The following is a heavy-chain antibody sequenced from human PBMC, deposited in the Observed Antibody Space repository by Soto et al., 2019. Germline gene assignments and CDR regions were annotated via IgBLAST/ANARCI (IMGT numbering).Heavy chain of an antibody. V-gene: IGHV3-23*01. CDR2: ITGSGGNT. Sequence: PGGSLRLSCAASGFTFSSYAMNWVRQAPGKGLEWVSTITGSGGNTYHADSVKGRFTISRDNSKNTLYLQMNSLRVEDTAVYYCAKGWIAATGPDYWGQGTLVTVSS. CDR1: GFTFSSYA. CDR3: AKGWIAATGPDY. D-gene: IGHD6-13*01. J-gene: IGHJ4*02.